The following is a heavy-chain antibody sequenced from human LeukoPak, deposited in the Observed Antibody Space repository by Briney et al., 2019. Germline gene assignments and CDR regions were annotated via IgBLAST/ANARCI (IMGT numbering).Heavy chain of an antibody. Sequence: GRSLRLSCAASGFTFSSYGMHWVRQAPGKGLEWVAVISYDGSNKYYADSVKGRFTISRDNSKNTLYLQMNSLRAEDTAVYYCARVGVGYSYGLDYWGQGTLVTVSS. D-gene: IGHD5-18*01. J-gene: IGHJ4*02. CDR2: ISYDGSNK. CDR3: ARVGVGYSYGLDY. CDR1: GFTFSSYG. V-gene: IGHV3-30*03.